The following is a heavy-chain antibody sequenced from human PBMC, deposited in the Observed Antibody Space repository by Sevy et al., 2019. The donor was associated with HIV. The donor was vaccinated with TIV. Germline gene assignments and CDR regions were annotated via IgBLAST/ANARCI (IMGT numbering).Heavy chain of an antibody. D-gene: IGHD3-10*01. Sequence: ASVKVSCKASGXTFSSYAISWVRQAPGQGLEWMGGIIPIFGTANYAQKFQGRVTITADKSTSTAYMELSSLRSEDTAVYYCAXELGRGXYYGSGSLSYMDVWGKGTTVTVSS. V-gene: IGHV1-69*06. CDR2: IIPIFGTA. CDR1: GXTFSSYA. J-gene: IGHJ6*03. CDR3: AXELGRGXYYGSGSLSYMDV.